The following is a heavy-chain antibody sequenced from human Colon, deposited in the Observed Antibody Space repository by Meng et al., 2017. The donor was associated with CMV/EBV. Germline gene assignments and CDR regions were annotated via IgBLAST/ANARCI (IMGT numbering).Heavy chain of an antibody. D-gene: IGHD2-2*01. J-gene: IGHJ4*02. CDR2: INSDGSST. Sequence: GESLKISCAASGFTFSSYWMHWVRQAPGKGLVWVSRINSDGSSTSYADSVKGRFTISRDNAKNTLYLQMNSLRAEDTAVYYCARDFAQPGYCSSTSCPSDYWGQGT. CDR1: GFTFSSYW. CDR3: ARDFAQPGYCSSTSCPSDY. V-gene: IGHV3-74*01.